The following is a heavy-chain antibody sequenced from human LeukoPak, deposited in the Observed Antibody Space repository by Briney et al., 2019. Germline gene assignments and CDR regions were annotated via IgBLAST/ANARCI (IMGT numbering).Heavy chain of an antibody. CDR2: VFYSGSS. Sequence: PSETLSLTCTVSGDSLNSYYWTWIRQSPGEGLQWIGYVFYSGSSNYNASLRSRVAISVDTSKNQFSLKLTSVTAADTAVYYCAGRAARFFDYWGRESWSPSPQ. CDR3: AGRAARFFDY. V-gene: IGHV4-59*01. D-gene: IGHD6-25*01. CDR1: GDSLNSYY. J-gene: IGHJ4*02.